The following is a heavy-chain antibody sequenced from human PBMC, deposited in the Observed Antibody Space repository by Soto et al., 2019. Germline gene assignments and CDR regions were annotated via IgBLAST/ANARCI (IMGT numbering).Heavy chain of an antibody. V-gene: IGHV4-30-2*01. D-gene: IGHD3-16*01. CDR2: IYHGGST. J-gene: IGHJ3*02. Sequence: QVQLQESGSGLVKPSETLSLTCAVSGGSISSDYYSWSWIRQPPGKDLEWIGYIYHGGSTYYNPSLRSRVTVSVATSKTHFSLRLTSVTAADTAVYSCARLNRLRNDAFDIWGQGTLVAVSS. CDR3: ARLNRLRNDAFDI. CDR1: GGSISSDYYS.